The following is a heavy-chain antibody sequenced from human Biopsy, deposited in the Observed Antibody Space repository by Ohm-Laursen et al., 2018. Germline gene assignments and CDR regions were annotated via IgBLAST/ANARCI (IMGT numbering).Heavy chain of an antibody. Sequence: SVKVSCKASGYDFLDFHIHWVRQVPGQGLEWIGHINPHTGVTKYTQKFLDRITVTGDTSISTAYMDLSRLTSADTGIYYCARPSGGVSTIGFDPWGQGTLVIVSS. J-gene: IGHJ5*02. CDR3: ARPSGGVSTIGFDP. V-gene: IGHV1-2*05. CDR2: INPHTGVT. CDR1: GYDFLDFH. D-gene: IGHD5/OR15-5a*01.